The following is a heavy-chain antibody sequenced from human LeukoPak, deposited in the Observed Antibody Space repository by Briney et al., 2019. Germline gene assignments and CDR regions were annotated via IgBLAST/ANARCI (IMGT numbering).Heavy chain of an antibody. V-gene: IGHV3-53*01. Sequence: GGSLRLSCAASGFTVSINYMNWVRQAPGKGLEWVSVIYSGGNTYYADSVMGRFAISKNNSKNTLYLQMNSLRAEDTAVYYCAVCSGDCYDWGQGTLVTVSS. J-gene: IGHJ4*02. CDR2: IYSGGNT. D-gene: IGHD2-21*02. CDR3: AVCSGDCYD. CDR1: GFTVSINY.